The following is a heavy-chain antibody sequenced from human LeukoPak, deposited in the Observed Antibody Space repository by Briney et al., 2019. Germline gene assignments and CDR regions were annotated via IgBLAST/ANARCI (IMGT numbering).Heavy chain of an antibody. D-gene: IGHD3-16*01. Sequence: GGSLRLSCAASGFTFSSYAMSWVRQAPGKGLEWVASINQDGSRMHYVDSVKGRFIISRDNAKNLLSLQMNSLRAEDTAMYYCARLLGEATIYDLWGQGTLVTVSS. V-gene: IGHV3-7*01. J-gene: IGHJ5*02. CDR1: GFTFSSYA. CDR3: ARLLGEATIYDL. CDR2: INQDGSRM.